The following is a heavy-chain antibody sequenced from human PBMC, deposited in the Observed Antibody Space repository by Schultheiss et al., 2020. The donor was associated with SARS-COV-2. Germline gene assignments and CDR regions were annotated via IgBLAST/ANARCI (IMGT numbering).Heavy chain of an antibody. V-gene: IGHV3-23*01. D-gene: IGHD3-10*01. CDR3: ARDRSVTYYHQQGMDV. CDR1: GFTFSSYA. CDR2: ISGSGGST. J-gene: IGHJ6*02. Sequence: GGSLRLSCAASGFTFSSYAMSWVRQASGKGLEWVSYISGSGGSTYYADSVKGRFTISRDNSKNTLYLQMNSLRAEDTAVYYCARDRSVTYYHQQGMDVWGQGTTVTVSS.